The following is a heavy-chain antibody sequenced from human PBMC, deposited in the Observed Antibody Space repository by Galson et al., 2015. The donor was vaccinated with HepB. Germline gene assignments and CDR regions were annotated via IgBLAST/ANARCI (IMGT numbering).Heavy chain of an antibody. CDR3: ARGRVEYCSSTSCYSRHNWFDP. J-gene: IGHJ5*02. Sequence: TLSLTCAVYGGSFSGYYWSWIRQPPGKGLEWIGEINHSGSTNYNPSLKSRVTISVDTSKNQFSLKLSSVTAADTAVYYCARGRVEYCSSTSCYSRHNWFDPWGQGTLVTVSS. D-gene: IGHD2-2*01. CDR1: GGSFSGYY. CDR2: INHSGST. V-gene: IGHV4-34*01.